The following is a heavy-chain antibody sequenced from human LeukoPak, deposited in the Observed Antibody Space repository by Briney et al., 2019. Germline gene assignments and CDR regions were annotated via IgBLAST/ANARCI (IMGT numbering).Heavy chain of an antibody. J-gene: IGHJ4*02. Sequence: ASVKVSCKASGYTFTGYYMHWVRQAPGQGLEWMGWINPNSGGTNYAQKFQGRVTMTRDTSISTAYMELSRLRSDDTAVYYCARTMAYSSAWYFYFDYWGQGTLVTVSS. D-gene: IGHD6-19*01. CDR1: GYTFTGYY. CDR2: INPNSGGT. V-gene: IGHV1-2*02. CDR3: ARTMAYSSAWYFYFDY.